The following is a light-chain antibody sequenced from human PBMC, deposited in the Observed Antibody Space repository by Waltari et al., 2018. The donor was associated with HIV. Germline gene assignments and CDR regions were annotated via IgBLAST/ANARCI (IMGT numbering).Light chain of an antibody. J-gene: IGKJ1*01. CDR2: GAS. CDR3: QQYNNWLWT. CDR1: QSVSSN. Sequence: EIVMTQSPATLSVSPGERATLSCRASQSVSSNLAWYQQKPDQAPRLLILGASTRATGIPARFSGSWSGTEFTLTISSLQSEEFAVYYCQQYNNWLWTFGQGTKVEIK. V-gene: IGKV3-15*01.